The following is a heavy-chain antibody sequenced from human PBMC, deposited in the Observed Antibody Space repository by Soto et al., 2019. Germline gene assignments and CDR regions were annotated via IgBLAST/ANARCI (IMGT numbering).Heavy chain of an antibody. J-gene: IGHJ4*02. CDR1: GVTVSNNY. D-gene: IGHD6-25*01. V-gene: IGHV3-66*01. CDR2: IYSGGDT. CDR3: ATHPSSGY. Sequence: EVQLVESGGGLVQPWSSLRLSCAASGVTVSNNYMNWVRQAPGKGLEWVSVIYSGGDTYYADSVKGRFTISRDNSKNTLSLQKNSQRAGDTAIYYCATHPSSGYWGQGNLLTVPS.